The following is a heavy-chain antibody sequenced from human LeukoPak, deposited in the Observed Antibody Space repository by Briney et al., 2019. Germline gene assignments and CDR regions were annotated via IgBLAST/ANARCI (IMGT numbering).Heavy chain of an antibody. CDR3: ARLTTGYGKIDY. CDR2: IYPDDSNI. CDR1: GYRFTSYW. D-gene: IGHD2-2*03. Sequence: GESLKISCKGSGYRFTSYWIGWVRQLPGKGLEWMVMIYPDDSNIRYGPSFQGQVTISADKSISTAYLHWNSLKASDTAMYYCARLTTGYGKIDYWGQGTLVTVSS. V-gene: IGHV5-51*01. J-gene: IGHJ4*02.